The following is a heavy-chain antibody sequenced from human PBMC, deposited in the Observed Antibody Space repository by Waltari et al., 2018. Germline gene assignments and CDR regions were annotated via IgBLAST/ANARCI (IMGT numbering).Heavy chain of an antibody. D-gene: IGHD2-21*01. V-gene: IGHV4-38-2*01. CDR3: TRGMVVITSAHDAFDV. CDR2: SYHTGST. J-gene: IGHJ3*01. Sequence: QVQLQESGPGLVKPSGTLSLSCDVSGYPIDRGYYWGGVRKTQGKGLEGIGSSYHTGSTSYNLSLKNRGFISMDMVKNEFYLEMNSVAAADTAVYFCTRGMVVITSAHDAFDVWGQGTMVTVSS. CDR1: GYPIDRGYY.